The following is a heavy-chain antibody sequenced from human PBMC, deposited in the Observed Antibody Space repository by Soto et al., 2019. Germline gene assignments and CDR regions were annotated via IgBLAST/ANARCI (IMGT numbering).Heavy chain of an antibody. J-gene: IGHJ3*02. CDR3: AKDRDGGKQCDVFCI. Sequence: EVQLLESGGGLVQPGGSLRLSCAVSGFSFSTYAMSWVRQAPGKGLEWVSGISGSGGSTYYAGTVKGRFTISRDNSKNTLFLQMNSLTAEDMAMYYCAKDRDGGKQCDVFCICGHGTVVTVSS. D-gene: IGHD6-19*01. V-gene: IGHV3-23*01. CDR1: GFSFSTYA. CDR2: ISGSGGST.